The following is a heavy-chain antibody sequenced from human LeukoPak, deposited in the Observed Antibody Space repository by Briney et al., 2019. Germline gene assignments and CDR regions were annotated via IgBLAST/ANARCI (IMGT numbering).Heavy chain of an antibody. CDR3: VVVVEPPDSDGFDV. CDR2: INADGSTT. D-gene: IGHD1-14*01. CDR1: GFTFGNSW. V-gene: IGHV3-74*01. Sequence: GGSLRLSCAASGFTFGNSWVHWVRQAPGKGLVWVSLINADGSTTTYADSVKGRFTISRDNARNTLSLQMNSLTIEDTAVYYCVVVVEPPDSDGFDVWGQGAMITVSS. J-gene: IGHJ3*01.